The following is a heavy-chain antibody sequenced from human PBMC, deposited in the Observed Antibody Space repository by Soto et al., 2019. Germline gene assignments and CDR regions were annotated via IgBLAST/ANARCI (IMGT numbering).Heavy chain of an antibody. CDR1: GASVSSYSAA. CDR3: VRDRYSSSGWFDP. D-gene: IGHD3-10*01. V-gene: IGHV6-1*01. Sequence: PSQTLSLTCAISGASVSSYSAAWNWIRQSPSGGLEWLGRTYYRSRFFSDYAESVKSRIIINPDTSKNKFSLQLKSVTPEDTAVYYCVRDRYSSSGWFDPWGQGTPVTVSS. CDR2: TYYRSRFFS. J-gene: IGHJ5*02.